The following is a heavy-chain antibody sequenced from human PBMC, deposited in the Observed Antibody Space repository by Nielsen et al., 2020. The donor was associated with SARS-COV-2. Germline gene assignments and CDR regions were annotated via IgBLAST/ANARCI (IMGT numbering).Heavy chain of an antibody. D-gene: IGHD3-16*02. CDR3: ATRVIGRSDY. Sequence: GGSLRLSCAGSQFTVSSNDMHWVRQATGKGLEWVSAVGTAGDTYYLASVKGRFTISRDIASNSLYLQMNSLRAEDTALYYCATRVIGRSDYWGQGTLVTVSS. J-gene: IGHJ4*02. CDR2: VGTAGDT. V-gene: IGHV3-13*01. CDR1: QFTVSSND.